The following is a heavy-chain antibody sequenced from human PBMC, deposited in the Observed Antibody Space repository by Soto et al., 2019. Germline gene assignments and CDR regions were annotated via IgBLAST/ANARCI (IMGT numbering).Heavy chain of an antibody. J-gene: IGHJ4*02. CDR2: INHIGST. Sequence: PSETLSLTCGVYGGSFSGYYWSWIRQAPGKGLEWIGEINHIGSTNYNPSLNSRVTISVDTSKKQFSLKMSSVTAADTAVYYCARDSGGTAIDYWGQGTLVTVSS. CDR1: GGSFSGYY. D-gene: IGHD2-15*01. CDR3: ARDSGGTAIDY. V-gene: IGHV4-34*01.